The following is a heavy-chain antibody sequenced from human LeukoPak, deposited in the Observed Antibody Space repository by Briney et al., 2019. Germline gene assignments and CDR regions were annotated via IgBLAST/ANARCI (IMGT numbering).Heavy chain of an antibody. CDR1: GYTFTSYG. V-gene: IGHV1-18*01. J-gene: IGHJ6*03. D-gene: IGHD5-18*01. CDR3: ARATGCSYGSQYYYYYYMDV. CDR2: ISAYNGNT. Sequence: ASVKVSCKASGYTFTSYGISWVRQAPGQGLEWMGWISAYNGNTNYAQKLQGRVTMTTDTSTSTAYMELRSLRSDDTAVYYCARATGCSYGSQYYYYYYMDVWGKGTTVTVSS.